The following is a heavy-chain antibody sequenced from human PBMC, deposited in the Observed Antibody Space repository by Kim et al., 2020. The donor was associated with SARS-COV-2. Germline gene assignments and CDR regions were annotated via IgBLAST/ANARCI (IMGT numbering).Heavy chain of an antibody. CDR1: GFTFSSYG. CDR3: AKSGLRRGGYGAHYYYYGMDV. Sequence: GGSLRLSCAASGFTFSSYGMHWVRQAPGKGLEWVAVIWYDGSNNYYADSVKGRFTISRDNSKNTLYLQMNSLRAEDTAVYYCAKSGLRRGGYGAHYYYYGMDVWGQGTTVTVSS. CDR2: IWYDGSNN. V-gene: IGHV3-33*06. J-gene: IGHJ6*02. D-gene: IGHD6-25*01.